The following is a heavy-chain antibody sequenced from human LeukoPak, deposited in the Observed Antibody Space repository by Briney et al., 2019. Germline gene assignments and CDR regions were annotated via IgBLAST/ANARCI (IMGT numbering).Heavy chain of an antibody. D-gene: IGHD2-2*01. J-gene: IGHJ4*02. Sequence: GGSLRLSCAASGFTFSSYSMNWVRQAPGKGLEWVSSISSSSSYIYYADSVKGRFTISRDNAKNSLYLQMNSLRAEDTAVYYCAREASNQPLLTYFDYWGQGTLVTVSS. CDR1: GFTFSSYS. CDR2: ISSSSSYI. V-gene: IGHV3-21*01. CDR3: AREASNQPLLTYFDY.